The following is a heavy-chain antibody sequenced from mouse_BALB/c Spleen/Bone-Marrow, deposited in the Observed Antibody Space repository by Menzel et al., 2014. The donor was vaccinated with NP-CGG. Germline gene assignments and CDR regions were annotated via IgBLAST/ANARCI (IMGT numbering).Heavy chain of an antibody. D-gene: IGHD1-1*01. CDR1: GYTFTEYT. Sequence: DVQLQQSGPELVKPGASVKISCKTSGYTFTEYTMHWVKQSHGTSIEWIGGINPNNGGTSYNQKFKGKATLTADKSSSTANMELRRQTSEDSAVCYCARRGESSYAMDYWGQGTSVTVSS. V-gene: IGHV1-18*01. CDR2: INPNNGGT. J-gene: IGHJ4*01. CDR3: ARRGESSYAMDY.